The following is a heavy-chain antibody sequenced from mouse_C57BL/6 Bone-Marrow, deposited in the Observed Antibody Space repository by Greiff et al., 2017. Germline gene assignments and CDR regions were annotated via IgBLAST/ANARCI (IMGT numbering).Heavy chain of an antibody. V-gene: IGHV5-17*01. J-gene: IGHJ3*01. CDR2: ISSGSSTI. CDR3: ARRPPWFAY. Sequence: EVQLVESGGGLVKPGGSLKLSCAASGFTFSDYGMHWVRQAPEKGLEWVAYISSGSSTIYYADTVKGRFTISRDNAKNTLFLQMTSLRSEDTAMYYCARRPPWFAYWGQGTLVTVSA. CDR1: GFTFSDYG.